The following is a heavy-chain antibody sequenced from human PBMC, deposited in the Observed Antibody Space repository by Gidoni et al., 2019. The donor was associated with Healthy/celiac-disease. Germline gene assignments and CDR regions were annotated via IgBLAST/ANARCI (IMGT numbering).Heavy chain of an antibody. Sequence: EVQLVESGGGLVQPGGSLRLSCESSGSTLSSYEMNWVRQGPGKGLKWVSYISSSGSTIYYADAVKGRCTISRDNAKNSLYLQMNSLRAEDTAVYYCARADFGYGDYVRRAFDIWGQGTMVTVSS. V-gene: IGHV3-48*03. D-gene: IGHD4-17*01. CDR1: GSTLSSYE. CDR3: ARADFGYGDYVRRAFDI. CDR2: ISSSGSTI. J-gene: IGHJ3*02.